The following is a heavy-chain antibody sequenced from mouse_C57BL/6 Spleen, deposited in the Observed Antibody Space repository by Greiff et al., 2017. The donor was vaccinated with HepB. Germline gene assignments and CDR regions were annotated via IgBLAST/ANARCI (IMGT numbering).Heavy chain of an antibody. CDR3: ARSCKDLNYYYGSCPFDY. V-gene: IGHV1-39*01. CDR1: GYSFTDYN. J-gene: IGHJ2*01. Sequence: EVKLVESGPELVKPGASVKISCKASGYSFTDYNMNWVKQSNGKSLEWIGVINPNYGTTSYNQKFKGKATLTVDQSSSTAYMQINSLTSEDSAVYYCARSCKDLNYYYGSCPFDYWGQGTTLTVSS. CDR2: INPNYGTT. D-gene: IGHD1-1*01.